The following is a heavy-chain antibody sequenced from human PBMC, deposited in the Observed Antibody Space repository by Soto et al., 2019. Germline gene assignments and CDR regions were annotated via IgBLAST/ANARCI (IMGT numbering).Heavy chain of an antibody. D-gene: IGHD1-26*01. Sequence: EVQLSESGGDLRQPGGSLRLSCAASGFTFTNYAMTWVRQTPGKGLEWVSGISASGGLKYYADSVQGRFTVSRDNSKNTLYLQMNSLRAEDTAVYYCAKDVVVGATTGLGDYYYYYGMDVWGQGTTVTVSS. V-gene: IGHV3-23*01. CDR3: AKDVVVGATTGLGDYYYYYGMDV. J-gene: IGHJ6*02. CDR1: GFTFTNYA. CDR2: ISASGGLK.